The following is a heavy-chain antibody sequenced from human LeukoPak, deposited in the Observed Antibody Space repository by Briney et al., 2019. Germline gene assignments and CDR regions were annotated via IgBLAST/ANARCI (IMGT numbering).Heavy chain of an antibody. CDR2: IYTSGST. CDR3: ARGRITMIVVANDAFDI. D-gene: IGHD3-22*01. Sequence: SETLSLTCAVYGGSFSGYYWSWIRQPAGKGLGWIGRIYTSGSTNYNPSLKSRVTISVDTSKNQFSLKLSSVTAADTAVYYCARGRITMIVVANDAFDIWGQGTMVTVSS. V-gene: IGHV4-59*10. CDR1: GGSFSGYY. J-gene: IGHJ3*02.